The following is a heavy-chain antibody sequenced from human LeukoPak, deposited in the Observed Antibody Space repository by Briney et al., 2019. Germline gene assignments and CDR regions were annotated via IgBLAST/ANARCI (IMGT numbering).Heavy chain of an antibody. D-gene: IGHD3-10*01. CDR2: IYYSGST. J-gene: IGHJ3*02. V-gene: IGHV4-59*01. CDR3: ARERPGANDAFDI. Sequence: PSETLSLTCTVSGGSISSYYWSWLRQPPGKGLEWIGYIYYSGSTNYNPSLKSRVTISVDTSKNQFSLKLSSVTAADTAVYYCARERPGANDAFDIWGQGTMVTVSS. CDR1: GGSISSYY.